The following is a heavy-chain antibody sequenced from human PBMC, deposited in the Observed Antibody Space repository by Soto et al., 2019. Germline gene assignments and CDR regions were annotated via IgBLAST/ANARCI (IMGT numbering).Heavy chain of an antibody. V-gene: IGHV3-23*01. D-gene: IGHD3-10*01. CDR1: GFTFNTYA. Sequence: EVQLLESGGGLVQPGGSLRLSCSTSGFTFNTYAMNWVRQAPGKGLEWVSALSGSGGTTYYADSVRGRFTISRDNSKTTLFMQMNSLRAEDTALYYCAKQRAGYGSGSDTYYLDFWGQGTLVTVSS. CDR2: LSGSGGTT. J-gene: IGHJ4*02. CDR3: AKQRAGYGSGSDTYYLDF.